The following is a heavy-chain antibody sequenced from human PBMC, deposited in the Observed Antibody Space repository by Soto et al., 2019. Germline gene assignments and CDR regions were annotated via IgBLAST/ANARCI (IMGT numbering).Heavy chain of an antibody. CDR2: ISGSGGST. J-gene: IGHJ3*02. Sequence: EVQLLESGGGLVQPGGSLRLSCAASGFTFSSYAMSWVRQAPGKGLEWVSAISGSGGSTYYADSVKGRFTISRDNSKNTLYLQMTSLSAEDTAVYYCAKIPHSSSWYLDAFDIWGQGTMVTVSS. V-gene: IGHV3-23*01. CDR1: GFTFSSYA. D-gene: IGHD6-13*01. CDR3: AKIPHSSSWYLDAFDI.